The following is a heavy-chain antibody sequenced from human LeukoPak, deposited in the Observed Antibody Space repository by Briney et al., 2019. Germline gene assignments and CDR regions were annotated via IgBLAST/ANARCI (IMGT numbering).Heavy chain of an antibody. V-gene: IGHV1-69*05. CDR2: IIPIFGTA. Sequence: ASVKVSCKASGGTFSSYAISWVRQAPGQGLEWMGGIIPIFGTANYAQKFQGRVTITTDESTSTAYMELSSLRAEDTAVYYCARDRSYIPDAFDIWGQGTMVTVSS. J-gene: IGHJ3*02. D-gene: IGHD2-21*01. CDR3: ARDRSYIPDAFDI. CDR1: GGTFSSYA.